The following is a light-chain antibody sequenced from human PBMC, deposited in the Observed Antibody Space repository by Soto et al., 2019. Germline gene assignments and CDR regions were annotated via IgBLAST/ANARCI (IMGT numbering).Light chain of an antibody. Sequence: EIVLTQSPATLSLSPGERATLSCRASQSVSDNYLAWYQQKAGQAPRLVMYDATSRATGIPDRFSATGSGTDFTLTISRLEPEDFAVYYCQQYSMAPLTFGQGTKVDIK. CDR1: QSVSDNY. J-gene: IGKJ1*01. V-gene: IGKV3-20*01. CDR2: DAT. CDR3: QQYSMAPLT.